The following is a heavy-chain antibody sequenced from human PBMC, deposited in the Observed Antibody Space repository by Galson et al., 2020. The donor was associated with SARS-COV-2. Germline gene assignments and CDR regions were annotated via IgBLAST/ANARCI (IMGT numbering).Heavy chain of an antibody. V-gene: IGHV3-7*01. CDR2: IQPDGSAT. CDR1: EFDFSGSW. CDR3: AREDSWRTGL. Sequence: QLGESLKISCTASEFDFSGSWMTWVRQAPGKGLQCVAKIQPDGSATFYVDSVRGRFTISRDNAENSLYLQMNRLRVEDTGVYYCAREDSWRTGLWGQGTLVIVSS. J-gene: IGHJ3*01. D-gene: IGHD3-3*01.